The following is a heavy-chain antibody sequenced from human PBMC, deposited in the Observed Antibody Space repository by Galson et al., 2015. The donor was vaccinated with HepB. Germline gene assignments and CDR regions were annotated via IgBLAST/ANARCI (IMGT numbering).Heavy chain of an antibody. J-gene: IGHJ3*02. V-gene: IGHV3-30*18. CDR1: GFTFSSYG. D-gene: IGHD3-22*01. CDR2: ISYDGSNK. Sequence: SLRLSCAASGFTFSSYGMHWVRQAPGKGLEWVAVISYDGSNKYYADSVKGRFTISRDNSKNTLYLQMNSLRAEDTAVYYCANLKTYYYDTSGAFDIWGQGTMVTVSS. CDR3: ANLKTYYYDTSGAFDI.